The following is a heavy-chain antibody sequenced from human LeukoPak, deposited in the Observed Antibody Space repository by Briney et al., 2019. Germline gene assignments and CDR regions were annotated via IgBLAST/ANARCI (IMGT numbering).Heavy chain of an antibody. Sequence: SVKVSCKASGGSCSSYAISWVRQAHGQGLEWMGRMIPILGIANYAQKFQGRVTITADKSTSPAYMELSSLRSEDTAVYYCARDRHYGSGSYWLSWGQGTLVTVSS. J-gene: IGHJ5*02. CDR1: GGSCSSYA. D-gene: IGHD3-10*01. CDR3: ARDRHYGSGSYWLS. CDR2: MIPILGIA. V-gene: IGHV1-69*04.